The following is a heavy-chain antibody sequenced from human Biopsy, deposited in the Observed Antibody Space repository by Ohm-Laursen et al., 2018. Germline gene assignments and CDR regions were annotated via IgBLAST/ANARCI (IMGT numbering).Heavy chain of an antibody. V-gene: IGHV6-1*01. CDR1: GDSVSSNRAA. J-gene: IGHJ4*02. CDR3: ARSGSDSLNYYFDF. CDR2: TFYRAKWYT. D-gene: IGHD2-21*02. Sequence: QTLSLTCAISGDSVSSNRAAWNWIRQSPSGGLEWLGRTFYRAKWYTDFAVSVKSRITLTPDPSTNQFSLQLNSVTPDDTAVYYCARSGSDSLNYYFDFWGQGTLVSVSS.